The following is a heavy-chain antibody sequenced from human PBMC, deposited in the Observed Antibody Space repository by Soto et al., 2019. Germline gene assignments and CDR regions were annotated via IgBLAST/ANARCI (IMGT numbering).Heavy chain of an antibody. V-gene: IGHV1-46*03. CDR3: TREPPEAYLFDY. J-gene: IGHJ4*02. CDR1: GYIFTNYY. CDR2: MRGNGAT. Sequence: GASVKVSCKASGYIFTNYYIHWLRQAPGLGLEWMGIMRGNGATVYAQKFQDRITVTRDTSANTVHMELSSLRSEDTAVYYCTREPPEAYLFDYWGQGTPVTAPQ.